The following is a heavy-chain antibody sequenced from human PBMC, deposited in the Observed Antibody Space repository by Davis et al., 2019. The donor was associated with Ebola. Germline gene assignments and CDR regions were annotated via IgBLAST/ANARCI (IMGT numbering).Heavy chain of an antibody. Sequence: HTGGSLRLSCAASGFTFSSYWMHWVRQAPGKGLVWVSRINSDGSSTSYADSVKGRFTISRDNAKNSLLLQMDSLTAEDTAVYYCARERGPYILGWFEPFDIWGQGTRVTVSS. CDR1: GFTFSSYW. D-gene: IGHD3-10*01. V-gene: IGHV3-74*01. J-gene: IGHJ3*02. CDR3: ARERGPYILGWFEPFDI. CDR2: INSDGSST.